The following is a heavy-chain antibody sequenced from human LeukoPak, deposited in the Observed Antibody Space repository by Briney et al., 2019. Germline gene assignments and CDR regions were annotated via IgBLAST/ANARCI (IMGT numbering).Heavy chain of an antibody. J-gene: IGHJ4*02. Sequence: ASVKVSCKASGGTFSSYAISWVRQAPGQGLEWMGRIIPILGIANYAQKFQGRVTITADKSTSTAYMELSSLRSEDTAVYYCASYYYDSSGYYYEDYWGQGTLVTVSS. CDR1: GGTFSSYA. CDR2: IIPILGIA. D-gene: IGHD3-22*01. V-gene: IGHV1-69*04. CDR3: ASYYYDSSGYYYEDY.